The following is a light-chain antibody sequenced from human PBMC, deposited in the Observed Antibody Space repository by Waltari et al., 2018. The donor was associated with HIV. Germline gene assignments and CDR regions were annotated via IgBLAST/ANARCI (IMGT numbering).Light chain of an antibody. J-gene: IGLJ2*01. CDR3: CSYAGSSTPVV. CDR2: EVS. Sequence: QSALTQPASVSGSPGQSITISCTGTSSDVGSYNLVSWYQKHPCKAPKLMIYEVSKRPSGVSNRFSGSKSGNTASLTISGLQAEDEADYYCCSYAGSSTPVVFGGGTKLTVL. V-gene: IGLV2-23*02. CDR1: SSDVGSYNL.